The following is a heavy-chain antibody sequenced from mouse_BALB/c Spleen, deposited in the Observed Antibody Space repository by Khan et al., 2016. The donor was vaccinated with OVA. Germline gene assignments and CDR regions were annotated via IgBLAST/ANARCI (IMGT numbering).Heavy chain of an antibody. J-gene: IGHJ3*01. CDR2: IRSGGST. Sequence: QVQLKQSGPGLVQPSQSLSITCTVSGFSLSTYGIHWIRQSQGKGLEWMGVIRSGGSTDYNGAFISRLNITKDNSKSKVFFKMNSLQADDTAIYYFASNSYRYDFTYWGQGTLVTVSA. D-gene: IGHD2-14*01. CDR3: ASNSYRYDFTY. CDR1: GFSLSTYG. V-gene: IGHV2-2*01.